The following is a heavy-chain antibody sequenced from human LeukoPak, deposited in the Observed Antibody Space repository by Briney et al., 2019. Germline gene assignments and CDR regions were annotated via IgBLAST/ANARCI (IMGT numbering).Heavy chain of an antibody. CDR1: GGSISSYY. J-gene: IGHJ5*02. V-gene: IGHV4-59*01. CDR3: AREITNRLLYYDFWSGYYTRWFDP. CDR2: IYYSGST. Sequence: SETLSLTCTVSGGSISSYYWSWIRQPPGKGLEWIGYIYYSGSTNHNPSLKSRVTISVDTSKNQFSLKLSSVTAADTAVYYCAREITNRLLYYDFWSGYYTRWFDPWGQGTLVTVSS. D-gene: IGHD3-3*01.